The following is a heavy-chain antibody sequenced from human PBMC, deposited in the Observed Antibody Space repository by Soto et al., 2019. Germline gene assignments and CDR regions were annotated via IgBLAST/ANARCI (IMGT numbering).Heavy chain of an antibody. CDR1: GGSISSSSYY. V-gene: IGHV4-39*01. CDR3: ARHLLQLWLPNRYDY. Sequence: PSETLSLTCTVSGGSISSSSYYWGWIRQPPGKGLEWIGSIYYSGSTYYNPSLKSRVTISVDTSKNQFSLKLSSVTAADTAVYYCARHLLQLWLPNRYDYWGQGTLVTVSS. J-gene: IGHJ4*02. D-gene: IGHD5-18*01. CDR2: IYYSGST.